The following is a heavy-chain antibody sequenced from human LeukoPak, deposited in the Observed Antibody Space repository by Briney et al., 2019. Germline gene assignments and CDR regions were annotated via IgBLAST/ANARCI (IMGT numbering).Heavy chain of an antibody. CDR3: AKRYCTSTKCYQLDY. D-gene: IGHD2-2*01. J-gene: IGHJ4*02. Sequence: GGSLRLSCAASGFTFSTYAMSWVRQAPGKGLEWASGISGSGGSTYYADSVKGRFTISRDNSKNTLYLQMNSLRAEDTAVYYCAKRYCTSTKCYQLDYWGQGTLVTVSS. V-gene: IGHV3-23*01. CDR2: ISGSGGST. CDR1: GFTFSTYA.